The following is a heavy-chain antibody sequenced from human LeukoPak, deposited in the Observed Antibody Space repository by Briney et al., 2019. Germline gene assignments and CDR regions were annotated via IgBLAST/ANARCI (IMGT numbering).Heavy chain of an antibody. CDR2: MNPNSGNT. J-gene: IGHJ6*02. V-gene: IGHV1-8*01. CDR1: GGTFTSYD. CDR3: ARAHYYDILTGYSYGMDV. D-gene: IGHD3-9*01. Sequence: ASVKVSCKASGGTFTSYDINWVRQATGQGLEWMGWMNPNSGNTGYAQKFQGRVTMTRNTSISTAYMELSSLRSEDTAVYYCARAHYYDILTGYSYGMDVWGQGTTVTVSS.